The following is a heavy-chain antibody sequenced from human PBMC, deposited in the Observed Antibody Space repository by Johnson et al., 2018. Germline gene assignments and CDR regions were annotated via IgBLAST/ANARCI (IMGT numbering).Heavy chain of an antibody. J-gene: IGHJ2*01. D-gene: IGHD2-2*01. V-gene: IGHV3-13*01. CDR3: VTESDCSGTSCNPQWYGYLNL. CDR2: IGTGGDT. Sequence: VQLVQSGGGLVQPGGSLRLSCAASGFTFSRSDMHWVRQATGNGLEWVSAIGTGGDTYYAGSVKGRFTISRENAQNSLYLQMNSLRAEDTAVYYCVTESDCSGTSCNPQWYGYLNLWGRGTLVTVSS. CDR1: GFTFSRSD.